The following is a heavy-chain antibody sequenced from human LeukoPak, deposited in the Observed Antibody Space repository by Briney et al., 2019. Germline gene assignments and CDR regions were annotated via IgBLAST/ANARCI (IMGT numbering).Heavy chain of an antibody. V-gene: IGHV1-2*02. CDR3: ARVDYYDSSGYYYVPSGY. Sequence: ASVKVSCKASGYTFTGYYMHWVRQAPGQGLEWMGWINPNSGGTNYAQKFQGRVTMTRDTSISTAYMELSRLRSDDTAVYYCARVDYYDSSGYYYVPSGYWGQGTLVTVSS. CDR2: INPNSGGT. CDR1: GYTFTGYY. D-gene: IGHD3-22*01. J-gene: IGHJ4*02.